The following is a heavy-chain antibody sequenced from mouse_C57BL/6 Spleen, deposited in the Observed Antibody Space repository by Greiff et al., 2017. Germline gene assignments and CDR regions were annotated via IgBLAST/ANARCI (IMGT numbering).Heavy chain of an antibody. D-gene: IGHD1-1*01. V-gene: IGHV5-17*01. CDR2: ISSGSSTI. CDR3: ARDYYGSSWFAY. Sequence: EVMLVVSGGGLVKPGGSLILSCAASGFTFSDYGMHWVRQAPEKGLEWVAYISSGSSTIYYADTVKGRFTISRDNAKNTLFLQMTSLRSEDTAMYYCARDYYGSSWFAYWGQGTLVTVSA. CDR1: GFTFSDYG. J-gene: IGHJ3*01.